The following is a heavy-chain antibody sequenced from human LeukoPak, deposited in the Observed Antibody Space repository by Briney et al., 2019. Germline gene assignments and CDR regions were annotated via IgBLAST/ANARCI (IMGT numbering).Heavy chain of an antibody. V-gene: IGHV3-21*01. CDR1: GFTFDDYG. Sequence: GGSLRLSCAASGFTFDDYGMSWVRQAPGKGLEWVSSISSSSSYIYYADSVKGRFTISRDNAKNSLYLQMNSLRAEDTAVYYCARAHWNYFDYWGQGTLVTVSS. J-gene: IGHJ4*02. D-gene: IGHD1-1*01. CDR2: ISSSSSYI. CDR3: ARAHWNYFDY.